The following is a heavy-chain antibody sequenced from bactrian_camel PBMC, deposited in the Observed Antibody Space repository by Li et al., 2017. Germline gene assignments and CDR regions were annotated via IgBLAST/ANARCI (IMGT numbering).Heavy chain of an antibody. Sequence: HVQLVESGGGLVRPGGSLRLSCAASGYTDNTNCMGWFRRPPGKEREGVASIYTYDGSTYYVDSVKGRFTISQDNTKNAVYLQMSSLTSEDTALYYCAAGPWYTDEYNYWGQGTQVTVS. J-gene: IGHJ4*01. CDR2: IYTYDGST. D-gene: IGHD6*01. V-gene: IGHV3S1*01. CDR1: GYTDNTNC. CDR3: AAGPWYTDEYNY.